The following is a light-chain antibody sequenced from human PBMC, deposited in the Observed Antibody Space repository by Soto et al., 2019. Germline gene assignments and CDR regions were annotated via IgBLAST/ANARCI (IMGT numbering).Light chain of an antibody. Sequence: THSPSSFSSSTVDRVNITCRAIQGISSYLAWYQQKHGQAPRLLIYGASNRANGIPDRFSGSGSETDFTLTISRLEPEDFAVYYCQQYSRSPRTFGQGTKVDIK. J-gene: IGKJ1*01. V-gene: IGKV3-20*01. CDR1: QGISSY. CDR3: QQYSRSPRT. CDR2: GAS.